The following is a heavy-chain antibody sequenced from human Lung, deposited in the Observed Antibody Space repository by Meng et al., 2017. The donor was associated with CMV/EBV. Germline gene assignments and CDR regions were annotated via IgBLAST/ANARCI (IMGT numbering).Heavy chain of an antibody. CDR2: VYYDGST. CDR1: RGSVTSSSSY. J-gene: IGHJ4*02. Sequence: SETRSLTCTVSRGSVTSSSSYWTWIRQPPGKGLEWIGYVYYDGSTNYNPSLKSRVTISLDTSKNQFSLDLRSVTAADTAVYYCASEDEEGGYFDNWGQGTLVTVSS. CDR3: ASEDEEGGYFDN. D-gene: IGHD3-16*01. V-gene: IGHV4-61*01.